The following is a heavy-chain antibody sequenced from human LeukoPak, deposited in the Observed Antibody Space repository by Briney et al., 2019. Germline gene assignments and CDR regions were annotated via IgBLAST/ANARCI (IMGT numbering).Heavy chain of an antibody. Sequence: GGSLRLSCAASGFIFSSYWMHWVRQAPGKGLVWVSVINNDGTTTSYADSVRGRFTISRDNAKNTLYLQMNSLRVEDMAVYYCVTMADGPRWGQGTLVTVSS. CDR2: INNDGTTT. CDR3: VTMADGPR. D-gene: IGHD5-24*01. V-gene: IGHV3-74*01. CDR1: GFIFSSYW. J-gene: IGHJ4*02.